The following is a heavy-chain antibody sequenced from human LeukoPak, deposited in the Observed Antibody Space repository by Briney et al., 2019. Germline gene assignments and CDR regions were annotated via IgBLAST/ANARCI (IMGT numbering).Heavy chain of an antibody. V-gene: IGHV4-34*01. CDR3: ARGPLCYRTMVTCYYYYMDV. CDR1: GGSFRGYY. CDR2: INHSGST. D-gene: IGHD5-18*01. Sequence: PSETLSLTCAVYGGSFRGYYWSWIRQPPGKGLEWIGEINHSGSTNYKPSLKSRVTISVDTSKNQFSLKLSSVTAADTAVYYCARGPLCYRTMVTCYYYYMDVWGKGTTVTVSS. J-gene: IGHJ6*03.